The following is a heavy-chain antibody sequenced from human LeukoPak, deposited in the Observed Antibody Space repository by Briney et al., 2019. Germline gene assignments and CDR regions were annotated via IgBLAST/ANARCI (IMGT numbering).Heavy chain of an antibody. CDR1: GGSFSGYF. V-gene: IGHV4-34*01. CDR3: ASADYGDYPGDDY. Sequence: SETLSLTCAVSGGSFSGYFWSWIRQPPGKGLEWIGEINQSGSTDYNPSLKSRVTISVDTSKKQFSLKLTSVTGADTAVYYCASADYGDYPGDDYWGQGTLVTVSS. D-gene: IGHD4-17*01. J-gene: IGHJ4*02. CDR2: INQSGST.